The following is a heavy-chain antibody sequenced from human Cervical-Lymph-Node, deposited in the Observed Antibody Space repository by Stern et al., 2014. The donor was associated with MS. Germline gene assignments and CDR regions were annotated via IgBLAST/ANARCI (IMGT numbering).Heavy chain of an antibody. J-gene: IGHJ4*02. CDR1: GYTFTSYW. D-gene: IGHD4-17*01. CDR3: ARQLSGEALDN. CDR2: ISPVDSDT. Sequence: EVQLVESGAEVKKPGESLKISCTGSGYTFTSYWIAWVRQTPGKGLEWMGIISPVDSDTRYSPSVEGQVPFSVDKPVGTAYVQWSSLKASDTAMYYCARQLSGEALDNWGQGTRVSVSS. V-gene: IGHV5-51*01.